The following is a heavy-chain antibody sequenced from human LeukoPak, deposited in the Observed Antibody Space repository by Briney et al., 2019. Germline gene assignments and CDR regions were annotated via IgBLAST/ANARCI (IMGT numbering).Heavy chain of an antibody. CDR2: IYYSGST. CDR1: GGSISASGHY. CDR3: ARHNDPGHAFDI. D-gene: IGHD1-1*01. V-gene: IGHV4-39*01. J-gene: IGHJ3*02. Sequence: SETLSPTCTVSGGSISASGHYWGWIRQPPGKELEWIGSIYYSGSTYYNPSLRSRVTISLDTSKNQFSLKVNSVTAADTAVYYCARHNDPGHAFDIWGQGTMVTVSS.